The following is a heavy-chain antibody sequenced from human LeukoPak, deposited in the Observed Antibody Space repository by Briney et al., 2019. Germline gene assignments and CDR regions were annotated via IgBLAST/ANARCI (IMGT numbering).Heavy chain of an antibody. D-gene: IGHD5-12*01. CDR2: INHSGST. Sequence: SETLSLTCAVYGGSFSGYYWSWIRQPPGKGLEWIGEINHSGSTNYNPSLKSRVTTSVDTSKNQFSLKLSSVTAADTAVYYCARDRSRGYGAFDIWGQGTMVTVSS. CDR3: ARDRSRGYGAFDI. V-gene: IGHV4-34*01. CDR1: GGSFSGYY. J-gene: IGHJ3*02.